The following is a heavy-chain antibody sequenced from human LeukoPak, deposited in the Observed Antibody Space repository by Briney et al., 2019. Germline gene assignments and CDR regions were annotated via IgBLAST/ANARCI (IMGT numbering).Heavy chain of an antibody. CDR3: ARVGDITGRQWLEIDY. D-gene: IGHD6-19*01. J-gene: IGHJ4*02. V-gene: IGHV3-21*01. CDR1: GFSFSIYS. Sequence: GGSLRLSCAASGFSFSIYSMNWVRQAPRKGLEWVSSISSSSSYIYYADSVKGRFTISRDNAKNSLYLQMNSLRAEDTAVYYCARVGDITGRQWLEIDYWGQGTLVTVSS. CDR2: ISSSSSYI.